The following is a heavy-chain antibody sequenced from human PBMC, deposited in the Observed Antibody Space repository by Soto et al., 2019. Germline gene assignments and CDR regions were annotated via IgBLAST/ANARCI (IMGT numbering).Heavy chain of an antibody. J-gene: IGHJ6*02. D-gene: IGHD3-22*01. V-gene: IGHV1-69*01. CDR1: GGTFSSYA. CDR3: AREMGYDSSGYYYYYYYYGMDV. CDR2: IIPIFGTA. Sequence: QVQLVQSGAEVKKPGSSVKVSCKASGGTFSSYAISWVRQAPGQGLEWMGGIIPIFGTANYAQKFQGRVTITADESTSTAYMELSSLRSEDTAVYYCAREMGYDSSGYYYYYYYYGMDVWGQGTTVTVSS.